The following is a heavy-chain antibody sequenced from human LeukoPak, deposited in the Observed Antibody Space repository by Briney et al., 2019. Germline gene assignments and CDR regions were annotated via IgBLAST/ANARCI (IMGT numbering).Heavy chain of an antibody. Sequence: ASVKVSCKASGGTFSSYAISWVRQATGQGLEWMGWMNPNSGNTGYAQKFQGRVTMTRNTSISTAYMELSSLRSEDTAVYYCARVAVATFWYYYYYMDVWGKGTTVTVSS. V-gene: IGHV1-8*02. CDR1: GGTFSSYA. CDR3: ARVAVATFWYYYYYMDV. D-gene: IGHD5-12*01. CDR2: MNPNSGNT. J-gene: IGHJ6*03.